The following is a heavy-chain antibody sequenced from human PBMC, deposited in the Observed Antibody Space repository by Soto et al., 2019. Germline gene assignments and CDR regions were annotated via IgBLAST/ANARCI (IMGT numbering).Heavy chain of an antibody. V-gene: IGHV3-23*01. CDR1: GFTFSSYA. J-gene: IGHJ4*02. D-gene: IGHD3-9*01. CDR3: AKASDYDDILTGLH. CDR2: ISGSGGSA. Sequence: EVQLLESGGGLVQPGGSLRISCAASGFTFSSYAMSWVRQAPGKGLECLSTISGSGGSAYYADSVKGRFTITRDNSMNTLHLQMNSLRAEDTAVYYCAKASDYDDILTGLHWGQGTLVTVSA.